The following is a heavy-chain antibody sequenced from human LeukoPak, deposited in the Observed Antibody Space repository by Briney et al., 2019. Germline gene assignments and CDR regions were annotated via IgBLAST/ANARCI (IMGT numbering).Heavy chain of an antibody. CDR2: ISAYNGNT. V-gene: IGHV1-18*04. CDR1: GYTFTSYG. J-gene: IGHJ6*04. CDR3: ASSVILTGYYTDYHYGMDV. Sequence: GASVKVSCKASGYTFTSYGISWVRQAPGQGLEWMGWISAYNGNTNYAQKLQGRVTMTTDTSTSTAYMELRSLRSDDTAVYYCASSVILTGYYTDYHYGMDVWGKGTTVTVSS. D-gene: IGHD3-9*01.